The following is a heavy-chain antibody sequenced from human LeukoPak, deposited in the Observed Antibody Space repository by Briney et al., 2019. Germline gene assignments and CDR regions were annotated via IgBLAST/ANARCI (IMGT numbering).Heavy chain of an antibody. D-gene: IGHD4-23*01. CDR3: ARGRPHGNDY. CDR1: GFTFSSYW. CDR2: IASDGSST. J-gene: IGHJ4*02. Sequence: GGSLRLSCAASGFTFSSYWMNWVRQAPGKGLVWVSRIASDGSSTTYADSVKGRFSICRDNAKNTLYLQMNSLRVEDTAVYYCARGRPHGNDYWGQGTLVTVSS. V-gene: IGHV3-74*01.